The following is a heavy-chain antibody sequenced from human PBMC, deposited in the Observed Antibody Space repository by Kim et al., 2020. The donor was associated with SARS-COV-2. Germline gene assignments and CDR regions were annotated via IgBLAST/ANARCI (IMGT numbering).Heavy chain of an antibody. CDR3: ARDNSDLDYYGMDV. J-gene: IGHJ6*02. D-gene: IGHD2-21*01. Sequence: NPSLKSRVTISVDTSKNQFSLKLSAVTAADTAVYYCARDNSDLDYYGMDVWGQGTTVTVSS. V-gene: IGHV4-59*01.